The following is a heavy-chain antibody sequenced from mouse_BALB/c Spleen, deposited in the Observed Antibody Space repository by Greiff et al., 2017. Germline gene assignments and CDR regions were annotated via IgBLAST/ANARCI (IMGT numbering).Heavy chain of an antibody. Sequence: EVQVVESGGGLVKPGGSLKLSCAASGFTFSDYYMYWVRQTPEKRLEWVATISDGGSYTYYPDSVKGRFTISRDNAKNNLYLQMSSLKSEDTAMYYCARGGYGNSLPMDYWGQGTSVTVSS. J-gene: IGHJ4*01. V-gene: IGHV5-4*02. CDR3: ARGGYGNSLPMDY. CDR2: ISDGGSYT. D-gene: IGHD2-10*02. CDR1: GFTFSDYY.